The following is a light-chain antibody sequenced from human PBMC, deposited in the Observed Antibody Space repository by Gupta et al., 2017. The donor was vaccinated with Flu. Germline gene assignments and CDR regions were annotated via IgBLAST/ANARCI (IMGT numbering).Light chain of an antibody. V-gene: IGKV3-11*01. CDR2: DAS. Sequence: VLTQSPATLSWSPGERATLSCRASQNINSYVAWYQQKPGQAPRLLIYDASHRAAGIPGRFSGSWSGTDFTLTISSLEPEDFGVYYCHQRSNWQTFGQETKVEIK. CDR1: QNINSY. CDR3: HQRSNWQT. J-gene: IGKJ1*01.